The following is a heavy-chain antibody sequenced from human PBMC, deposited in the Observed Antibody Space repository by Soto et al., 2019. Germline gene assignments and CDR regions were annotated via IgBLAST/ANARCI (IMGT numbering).Heavy chain of an antibody. CDR3: ARDPMVRGVISPYYYYGMDV. D-gene: IGHD3-10*01. V-gene: IGHV1-69*12. J-gene: IGHJ6*02. Sequence: QVQLVQSGAEVKKPGSSVKVSCKASGGTFSSYAISWVRQAPGQGLEWMGGIIPIFGTANYAQKFQGRVTITADESXXTXYXXLSSLRSEDTAVYYCARDPMVRGVISPYYYYGMDVWGQGTTVTVSS. CDR2: IIPIFGTA. CDR1: GGTFSSYA.